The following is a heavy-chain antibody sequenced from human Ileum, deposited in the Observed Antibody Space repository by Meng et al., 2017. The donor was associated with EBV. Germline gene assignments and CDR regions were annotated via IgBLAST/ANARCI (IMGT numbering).Heavy chain of an antibody. V-gene: IGHV4-39*01. CDR1: GGSIRSIEYY. Sequence: RSETLPLTRTVAGGSIRSIEYYWVSIRQPPGKGLEWIGSLYFSGRTYSNPSLESRVTISVDTSNNQFSLKLSSVTAADTAVYYCARRGYSSGWYAYDYWGQGTLVTVSS. J-gene: IGHJ4*02. CDR2: LYFSGRT. CDR3: ARRGYSSGWYAYDY. D-gene: IGHD6-19*01.